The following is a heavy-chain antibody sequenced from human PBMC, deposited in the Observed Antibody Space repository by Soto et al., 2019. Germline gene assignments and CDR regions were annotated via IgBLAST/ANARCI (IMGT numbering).Heavy chain of an antibody. V-gene: IGHV1-69*06. D-gene: IGHD3-10*01. J-gene: IGHJ3*02. CDR3: ARVYYYGSGSYYVDAFDI. CDR2: IIPIFGTA. CDR1: GGTFSSYA. Sequence: SVKDSCKASGGTFSSYAISWVRQAPGQGLGWMGGIIPIFGTANYAPKFQGRVTITADKSTSTAYMELSSLRSEDTAVYYCARVYYYGSGSYYVDAFDIWGQGTRVPVS.